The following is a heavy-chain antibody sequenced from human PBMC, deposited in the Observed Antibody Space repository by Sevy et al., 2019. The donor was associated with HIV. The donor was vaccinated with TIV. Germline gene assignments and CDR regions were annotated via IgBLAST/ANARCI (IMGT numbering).Heavy chain of an antibody. J-gene: IGHJ6*02. CDR1: GGSVSSGSYY. CDR2: IYYSGST. Sequence: SETLSLTCTVSGGSVSSGSYYWSWIRQPPGKGLEWIGYIYYSGSTNYNPSLKSRVTISVDTSKNQFSLKLSSVTAADTAVYYCARESALMTTAPRRYDYYGMDVRGQGTTVTVSS. D-gene: IGHD4-17*01. V-gene: IGHV4-61*01. CDR3: ARESALMTTAPRRYDYYGMDV.